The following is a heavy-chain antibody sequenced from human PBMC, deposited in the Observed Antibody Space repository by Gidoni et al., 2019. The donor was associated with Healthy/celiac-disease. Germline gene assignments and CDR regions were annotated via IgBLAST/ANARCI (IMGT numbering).Heavy chain of an antibody. CDR1: GGSISSGGYY. J-gene: IGHJ3*02. Sequence: QVQLQESGPGLVKPSQTLSLTCPVSGGSISSGGYYWSWIRQHPGKGLVWIGYIYYSGSTYYNPSLKSRVTISVDTSKNQFSRKLSSVTAADTAVYYCARGDYDFWSGNGDAFDIWGQGTMVTVSS. D-gene: IGHD3-3*01. V-gene: IGHV4-31*03. CDR2: IYYSGST. CDR3: ARGDYDFWSGNGDAFDI.